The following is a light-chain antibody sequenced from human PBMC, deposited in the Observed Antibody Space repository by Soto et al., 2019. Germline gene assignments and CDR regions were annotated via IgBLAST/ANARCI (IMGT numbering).Light chain of an antibody. J-gene: IGKJ1*01. CDR1: QSISTW. V-gene: IGKV1-5*03. Sequence: DIPMTQSPSTLSASVGDRVTITCRASQSISTWLAWYQQKPGKAPNLLIYKASSLQSGVPSRFSGRGFGTEFTLTISSLQPDDFATYFCQQYYTYSTFGQGTKVEI. CDR2: KAS. CDR3: QQYYTYST.